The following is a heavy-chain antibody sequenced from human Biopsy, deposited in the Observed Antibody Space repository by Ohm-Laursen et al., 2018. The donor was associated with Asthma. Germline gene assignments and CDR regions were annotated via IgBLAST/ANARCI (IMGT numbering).Heavy chain of an antibody. CDR2: ISPIFGSS. CDR3: ARPSTNRDILYYYYHMDV. D-gene: IGHD2-2*01. Sequence: ASVKVSCKASGGMFGNYAISWVRQAPGLGLEWMGGISPIFGSSNYAQRFQGRVTITADIFTRTVYMELSGLRFDDTAIYYYARPSTNRDILYYYYHMDVWGQGTTVIVSS. CDR1: GGMFGNYA. V-gene: IGHV1-69*06. J-gene: IGHJ6*02.